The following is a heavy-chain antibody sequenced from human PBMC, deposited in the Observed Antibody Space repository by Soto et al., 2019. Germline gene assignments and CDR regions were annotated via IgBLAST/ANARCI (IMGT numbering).Heavy chain of an antibody. CDR1: GYAFSFG. Sequence: ASVKVSCKASGYAFSFGFSWVRQAPGQGLEWMGWISASDGSTNSAQKFRGRISLTTDTSTNTAYLDLLSLTSDDTAVYFCATYYFGSGTYYRFDNWGQGTLVTVSS. D-gene: IGHD3-10*01. CDR3: ATYYFGSGTYYRFDN. J-gene: IGHJ4*02. V-gene: IGHV1-18*01. CDR2: ISASDGST.